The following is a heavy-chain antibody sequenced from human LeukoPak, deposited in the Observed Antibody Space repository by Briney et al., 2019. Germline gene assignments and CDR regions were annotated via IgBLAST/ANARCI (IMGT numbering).Heavy chain of an antibody. CDR3: ARGPGSSGGAYVGDY. Sequence: GGSLRLSCGASGFTFSYHWMHWVRQVPGKGLLWDSRIDGGGSSTSYADSVKGRFSISRDNAKSTLYLQMSSLRAEDTAVYYCARGPGSSGGAYVGDYWGPGTLVTVSS. D-gene: IGHD3-22*01. V-gene: IGHV3-74*01. J-gene: IGHJ4*01. CDR1: GFTFSYHW. CDR2: IDGGGSST.